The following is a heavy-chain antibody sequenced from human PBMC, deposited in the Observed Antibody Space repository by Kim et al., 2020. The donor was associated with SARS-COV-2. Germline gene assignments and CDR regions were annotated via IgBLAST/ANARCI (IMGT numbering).Heavy chain of an antibody. CDR2: ISGDGGST. V-gene: IGHV3-43*02. J-gene: IGHJ1*01. D-gene: IGHD3-22*01. CDR1: GFTFDDYA. Sequence: GGSLRLSCAASGFTFDDYAMHWVRQAPGKGLEWVSLISGDGGSTYYADSVKGRFTISRDNSKNSLYLQMNSLRTEDTALYYCAMGGYDSSGYYYDHYFQHWGQGTLVTVSS. CDR3: AMGGYDSSGYYYDHYFQH.